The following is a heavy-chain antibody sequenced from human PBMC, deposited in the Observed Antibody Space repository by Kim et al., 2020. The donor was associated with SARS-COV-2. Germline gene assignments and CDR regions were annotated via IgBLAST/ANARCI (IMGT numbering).Heavy chain of an antibody. CDR1: GYTFTSYA. V-gene: IGHV1-3*01. J-gene: IGHJ6*02. CDR3: ARELDDFWSGYDAALADYYYGMDV. Sequence: ASVKVSCKASGYTFTSYAMHWVRQAPGQRLEWMGWINAGNGNTKYSQKFQGRVTITRDTSASTAYMELSSLRSEDTAVYYCARELDDFWSGYDAALADYYYGMDVWGQGPTVTVSS. CDR2: INAGNGNT. D-gene: IGHD3-3*01.